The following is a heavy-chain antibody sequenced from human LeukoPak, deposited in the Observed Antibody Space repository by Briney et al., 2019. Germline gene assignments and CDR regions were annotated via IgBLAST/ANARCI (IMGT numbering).Heavy chain of an antibody. CDR1: GGSFSGYY. CDR2: INHSGST. CDR3: ARDYYDSSGYPEGGFDY. Sequence: SETLSLTCAVYGGSFSGYYWSWIRQPPGKGLEWIGEINHSGSTNYNPSLKSRVTMSVGTSKNQFSLKLSSVTAADTAVYYCARDYYDSSGYPEGGFDYWGQGTLVTVSS. V-gene: IGHV4-34*01. J-gene: IGHJ4*02. D-gene: IGHD3-22*01.